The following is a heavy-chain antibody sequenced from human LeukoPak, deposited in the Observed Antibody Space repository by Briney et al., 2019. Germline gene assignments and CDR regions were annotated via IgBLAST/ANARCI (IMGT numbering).Heavy chain of an antibody. D-gene: IGHD3-16*02. Sequence: ASEKVPCKASGGTFSSYAISWVRQAPGQGLEWMGGIIPIFGTANYAQNFQGRVTTTADESTSTACRELSSLRSEDTAVYFCVRASLLRGLVGYYFDSWGQGTPVTVFS. CDR1: GGTFSSYA. CDR2: IIPIFGTA. CDR3: VRASLLRGLVGYYFDS. V-gene: IGHV1-69*13. J-gene: IGHJ4*02.